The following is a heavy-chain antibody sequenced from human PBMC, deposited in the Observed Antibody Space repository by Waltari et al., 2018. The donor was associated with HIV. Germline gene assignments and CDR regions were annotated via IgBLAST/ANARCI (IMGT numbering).Heavy chain of an antibody. Sequence: EVQLVESGGGLVKPGGSLRLSCAASGFTFSNAWMSWVRQAPGKGLEWVGRIKSKTDGGTTDYAAPVKGRLTISRDDSKNTLYLQMNSLKTEDRAVYYCTTGQAPAGYDILTGPPGGYFDYWGQGTLVTVSS. D-gene: IGHD3-9*01. J-gene: IGHJ4*02. CDR1: GFTFSNAW. V-gene: IGHV3-15*01. CDR3: TTGQAPAGYDILTGPPGGYFDY. CDR2: IKSKTDGGTT.